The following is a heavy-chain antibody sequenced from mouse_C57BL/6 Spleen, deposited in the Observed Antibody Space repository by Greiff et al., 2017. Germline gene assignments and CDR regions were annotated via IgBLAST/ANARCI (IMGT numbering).Heavy chain of an antibody. CDR2: IDPSDSET. CDR3: ARGGQLRLRYFDY. D-gene: IGHD3-2*02. J-gene: IGHJ2*01. V-gene: IGHV1-52*01. Sequence: VQLQQPGAELVRPGSSVKLSCKASGYTFTSYWMHWVKQRPIQGLEWIGNIDPSDSETHYNQKFKDKATLTVDNSSSTAYMQLSSLTSEDSAVYYCARGGQLRLRYFDYWGQGTTLTVSS. CDR1: GYTFTSYW.